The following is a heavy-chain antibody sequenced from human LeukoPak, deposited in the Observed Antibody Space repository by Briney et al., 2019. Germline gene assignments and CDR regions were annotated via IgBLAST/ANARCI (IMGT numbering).Heavy chain of an antibody. CDR3: ARDQGRGLEPDY. CDR1: GGSISSGSYY. D-gene: IGHD1-1*01. CDR2: IYTSGST. Sequence: SETLSLTCTVSGGSISSGSYYWSWIRQPAGKGLERIGRIYTSGSTNYNPSLKSRVTISVDTSKNQFSLKLSSVTAADTAVYYCARDQGRGLEPDYWGQGTLVTVSS. V-gene: IGHV4-61*02. J-gene: IGHJ4*02.